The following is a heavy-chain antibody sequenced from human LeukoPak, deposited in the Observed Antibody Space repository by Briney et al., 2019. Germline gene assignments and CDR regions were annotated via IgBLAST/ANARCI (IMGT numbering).Heavy chain of an antibody. CDR3: ARIPLGYSGAYYFDY. CDR2: ISSSGSV. CDR1: RVSISGSSRSSY. Sequence: PSETLSLTCTVSRVSISGSSRSSYCRWLRQPPGKGLDLIGYISSSGSVNDNPSLRSRVTISVDTSKNQFFLNLSSVSAADTAVYYCARIPLGYSGAYYFDYWGQGTLVSVPP. J-gene: IGHJ4*02. V-gene: IGHV4-61*05. D-gene: IGHD5-12*01.